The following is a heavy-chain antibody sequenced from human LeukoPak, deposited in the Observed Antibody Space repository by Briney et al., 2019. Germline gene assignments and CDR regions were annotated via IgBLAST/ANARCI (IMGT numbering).Heavy chain of an antibody. CDR1: GFTFSNAW. Sequence: GGSLRLSCAASGFTFSNAWMSWVRHAPGKGLERVGRIFSKSNGGTIQYGEPVKGRFTISREDAKNTLYLQMNSLNTEDTAIYYCTTYYEGRGDYWGQGTLVTVSS. CDR2: IFSKSNGGTI. D-gene: IGHD3-22*01. J-gene: IGHJ4*02. V-gene: IGHV3-15*01. CDR3: TTYYEGRGDY.